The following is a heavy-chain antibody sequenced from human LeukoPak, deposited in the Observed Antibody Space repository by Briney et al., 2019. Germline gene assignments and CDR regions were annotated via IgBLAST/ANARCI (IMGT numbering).Heavy chain of an antibody. CDR3: ARGKLLGWFDP. CDR2: IYYSGST. Sequence: SETLSLTCTVSGGSISSGDYYWSWIRQPPGKGLEWIGYIYYSGSTYYNPSLKSRVTISVDTSKNQFSLKLNSVTAADTAVYYCARGKLLGWFDPWGQGTLVTVSS. CDR1: GGSISSGDYY. V-gene: IGHV4-30-4*08. J-gene: IGHJ5*02. D-gene: IGHD1-26*01.